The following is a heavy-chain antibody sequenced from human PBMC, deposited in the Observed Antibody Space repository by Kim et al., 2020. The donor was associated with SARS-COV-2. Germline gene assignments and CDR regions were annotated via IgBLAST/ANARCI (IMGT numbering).Heavy chain of an antibody. V-gene: IGHV4-59*01. CDR1: GGSIVNYY. CDR2: IYYTGTA. CDR3: ARSQGLGEYHWFKA. Sequence: SETLSLTCNVSGGSIVNYYWSWIRQPPGKGLEWMGYIYYTGTANYSPSLRGRLTISVDTSTNQFSLKLRSVTAADTAVYYCARSQGLGEYHWFKAGGPG. J-gene: IGHJ5*02. D-gene: IGHD3-10*01.